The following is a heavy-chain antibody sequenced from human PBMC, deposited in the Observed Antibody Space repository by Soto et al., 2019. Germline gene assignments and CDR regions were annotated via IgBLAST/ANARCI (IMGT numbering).Heavy chain of an antibody. CDR2: INHSGST. CDR3: ARGKALTTVTDGFDYFDY. CDR1: GGSFSGYY. Sequence: QVQLQQWGAGLLKPSETLSLTCAVYGGSFSGYYWSWIRQPPGKGLEWIGEINHSGSTNYNPSLKGRVTIAVDTSKNQFSQKLSSVTAADTAVYYCARGKALTTVTDGFDYFDYWGQGTLVTVSS. V-gene: IGHV4-34*01. D-gene: IGHD4-17*01. J-gene: IGHJ4*02.